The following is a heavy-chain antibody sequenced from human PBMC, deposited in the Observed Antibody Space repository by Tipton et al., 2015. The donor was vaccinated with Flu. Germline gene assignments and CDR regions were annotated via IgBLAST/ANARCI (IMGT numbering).Heavy chain of an antibody. CDR3: AKGTTLLDY. CDR2: ISNSGGST. J-gene: IGHJ4*02. V-gene: IGHV3-23*01. CDR1: GFTFTNYA. Sequence: SLRLSCAASGFTFTNYAMNWVRQAPGKGLEWVSLISNSGGSTYYADSVEGRFTIPRDNSKNTVSLQMNSLRAEDTAVYYCAKGTTLLDYWGQGTLVTVSS. D-gene: IGHD2-15*01.